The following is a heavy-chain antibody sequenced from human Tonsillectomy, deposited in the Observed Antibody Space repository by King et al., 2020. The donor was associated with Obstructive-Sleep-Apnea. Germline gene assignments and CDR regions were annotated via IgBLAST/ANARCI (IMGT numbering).Heavy chain of an antibody. CDR3: AKDMMSSGWYSTYYYYGMDV. Sequence: VQLVESGGGLVQPGRSLRLSCAASGFTFDDYAMHWVRQAPGKGLEWVSGISWNSGSIGYADSVKGRFTISRDNAKNSLYLQMNSLRAEDTALYYCAKDMMSSGWYSTYYYYGMDVWGQGTTVTVSS. CDR2: ISWNSGSI. D-gene: IGHD6-19*01. V-gene: IGHV3-9*01. CDR1: GFTFDDYA. J-gene: IGHJ6*02.